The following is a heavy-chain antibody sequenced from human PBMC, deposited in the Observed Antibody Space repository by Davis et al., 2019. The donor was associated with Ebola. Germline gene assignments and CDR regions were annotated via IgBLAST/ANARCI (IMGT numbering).Heavy chain of an antibody. Sequence: AASVKVSCKASGYTFTNYGITWVRQATGQGLEWMGWMNPNSGQTGYAQKFQGRVTMTLNTSISTAYMELSSLRSEDTAVYYCARDREYNYHFWSKFFSEHAMDVWGKGTTVTVSS. CDR3: ARDREYNYHFWSKFFSEHAMDV. V-gene: IGHV1-8*02. D-gene: IGHD3-3*01. CDR2: MNPNSGQT. J-gene: IGHJ6*04. CDR1: GYTFTNYG.